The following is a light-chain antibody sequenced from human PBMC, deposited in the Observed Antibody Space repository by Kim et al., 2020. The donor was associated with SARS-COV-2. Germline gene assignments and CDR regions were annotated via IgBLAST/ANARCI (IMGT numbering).Light chain of an antibody. CDR1: KLGDKY. CDR2: QDS. V-gene: IGLV3-1*01. Sequence: SVSPRQTASITCSGDKLGDKYACLYQQKPGQSPILVIYQDSKRPSGIPERFSGSNSGNTATLTISGTQAMDEAAYYCQAWDSSNVVFGGGTQLTVL. J-gene: IGLJ2*01. CDR3: QAWDSSNVV.